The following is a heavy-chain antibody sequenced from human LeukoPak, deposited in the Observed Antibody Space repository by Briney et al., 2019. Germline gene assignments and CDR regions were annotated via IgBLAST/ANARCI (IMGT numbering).Heavy chain of an antibody. V-gene: IGHV1-2*02. Sequence: ASVKVSCKASGYTFTGYYMHWVRQAPGQGLEWMGWINPNSGGTNYAQKLQGRVTMTRDTSISTAYMELSRLRSDDTAVYYCARGGCSSTSCPLKFDYWGQGTLVTVSS. CDR2: INPNSGGT. D-gene: IGHD2-2*01. CDR1: GYTFTGYY. CDR3: ARGGCSSTSCPLKFDY. J-gene: IGHJ4*02.